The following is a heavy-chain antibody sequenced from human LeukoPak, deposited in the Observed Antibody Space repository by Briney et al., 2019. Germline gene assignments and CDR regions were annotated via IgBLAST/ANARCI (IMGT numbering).Heavy chain of an antibody. Sequence: ASVKVSCKASGYTFTGYYMQWVRQAPGQGLEWMGWINPNSGATNYAQKFQGWVTMTRDTSTTTAYMELSRLRFDDMAVYYCARASDGYSYGSFVDYWGQGTLVTVSS. V-gene: IGHV1-2*04. D-gene: IGHD5-18*01. CDR3: ARASDGYSYGSFVDY. CDR1: GYTFTGYY. CDR2: INPNSGAT. J-gene: IGHJ4*02.